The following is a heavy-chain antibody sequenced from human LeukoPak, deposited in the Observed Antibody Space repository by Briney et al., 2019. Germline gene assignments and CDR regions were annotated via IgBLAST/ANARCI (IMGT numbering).Heavy chain of an antibody. Sequence: TSETLSLTCTVSGASISSHYWSWIRQSPGKGLEWIGYISYSGSTDYNPSLKSRVTLSVDTSKNQISLRLSSVTAADTAVYYCTRDGGVAVTPLDFDFWGQGTLVTVSS. V-gene: IGHV4-59*11. J-gene: IGHJ4*02. CDR2: ISYSGST. CDR1: GASISSHY. CDR3: TRDGGVAVTPLDFDF. D-gene: IGHD6-19*01.